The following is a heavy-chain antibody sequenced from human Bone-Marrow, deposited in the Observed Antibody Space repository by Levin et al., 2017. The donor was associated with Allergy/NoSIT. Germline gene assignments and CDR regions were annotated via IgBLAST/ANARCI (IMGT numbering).Heavy chain of an antibody. J-gene: IGHJ4*02. D-gene: IGHD6-13*01. CDR3: ARESGYSSSWYEASLDY. CDR2: ISSNGGST. V-gene: IGHV3-64*01. CDR1: GFTFSSYA. Sequence: GESLKISCAASGFTFSSYAMHWVRQAPGKGLEYVSAISSNGGSTYYANSVKGRFTISRDNSKNTLYLQMGSLRAEDIAVYYCARESGYSSSWYEASLDYWGQGTLVTVSS.